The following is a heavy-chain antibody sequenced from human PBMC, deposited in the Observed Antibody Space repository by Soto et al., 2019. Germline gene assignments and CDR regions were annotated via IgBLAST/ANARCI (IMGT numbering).Heavy chain of an antibody. V-gene: IGHV1-69*12. CDR2: IVPMFGTA. CDR1: GGTFGNTA. Sequence: QVQLVQSGAEVKEPGSSVNVSCKTSGGTFGNTAVTWVRQAPGQGLEWIGGIVPMFGTANYAQKFQGRVTITADESTSTAYMELSSLRSDDTAVYDCARDGDPGYAFWSGPLGGGRFDPWGQGTLVTVSS. J-gene: IGHJ5*02. D-gene: IGHD3-3*01. CDR3: ARDGDPGYAFWSGPLGGGRFDP.